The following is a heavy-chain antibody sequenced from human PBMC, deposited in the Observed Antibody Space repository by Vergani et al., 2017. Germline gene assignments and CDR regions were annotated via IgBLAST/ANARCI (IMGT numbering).Heavy chain of an antibody. CDR1: GFTFSSYS. V-gene: IGHV3-23*04. Sequence: EVQLVESGGGLVKPGGSLRLSCAASGFTFSSYSMNWVRQAPGKGLEWVSSISSSGGSTYYADSVKGRFTISRDNSKNTLYLQMNSLRAEDTAVYYCAKDGKVGMTPTGYWGQGTLVTVSS. D-gene: IGHD2-21*02. J-gene: IGHJ4*02. CDR3: AKDGKVGMTPTGY. CDR2: ISSSGGST.